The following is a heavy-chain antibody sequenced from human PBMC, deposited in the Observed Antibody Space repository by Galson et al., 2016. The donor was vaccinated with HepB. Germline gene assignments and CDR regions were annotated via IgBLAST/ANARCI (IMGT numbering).Heavy chain of an antibody. V-gene: IGHV5-10-1*01. J-gene: IGHJ4*02. CDR2: IDPSDSYT. Sequence: QSGAEVKKPGESLRISCKGSGYSFSTYWITWVRQMSGKGLEWMGRIDPSDSYTNYSPSLQGHVTMSVDKTISTAYLQWSSLKASDTAMYYCATQEGAGWGQGTLVTVSS. CDR1: GYSFSTYW. CDR3: ATQEGAG.